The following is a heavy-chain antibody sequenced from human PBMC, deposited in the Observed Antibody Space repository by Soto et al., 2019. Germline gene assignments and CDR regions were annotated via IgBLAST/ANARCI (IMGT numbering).Heavy chain of an antibody. D-gene: IGHD1-1*01. J-gene: IGHJ5*02. V-gene: IGHV4-34*01. CDR3: ARDQLEGNWFDP. CDR2: INHSGST. CDR1: GGSFSGYY. Sequence: PSETLSLTCAVYGGSFSGYYWTWIRQPPGTGLEWIGEINHSGSTNYNPSLKSRVTISVDKSKNQFSLKLSSVTAADTAVYYCARDQLEGNWFDPWGQGTLVTVSS.